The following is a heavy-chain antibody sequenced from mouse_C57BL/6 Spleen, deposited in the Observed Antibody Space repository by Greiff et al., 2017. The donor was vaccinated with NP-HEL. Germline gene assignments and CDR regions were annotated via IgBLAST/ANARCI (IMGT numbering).Heavy chain of an antibody. Sequence: EVQLVESGGGLVKPGGSLKLSCAASGFTFSSYAMSWVRQTPEKRLEWVATISDGGSYTYYPDNVKGRFTISRDNAKNNLYLQMSHLKSEDTAMYYCARDRVTGTREYYFDDWGQGTTLTVSS. V-gene: IGHV5-4*01. CDR2: ISDGGSYT. J-gene: IGHJ2*01. CDR1: GFTFSSYA. CDR3: ARDRVTGTREYYFDD. D-gene: IGHD4-1*01.